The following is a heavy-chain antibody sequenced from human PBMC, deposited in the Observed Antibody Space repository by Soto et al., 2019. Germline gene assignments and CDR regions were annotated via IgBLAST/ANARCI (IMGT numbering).Heavy chain of an antibody. Sequence: SETLSLTCTVSGGSISSYYWSWIRQPPGKGLEWIGYIYYSGSTNYNPSLKSRVTISVDTSKNQFSLKLSSVTAADTAVYYCARRSGGYCSGGSCYRARYYYYYMDVWGKGTTVTVSS. CDR2: IYYSGST. V-gene: IGHV4-59*08. J-gene: IGHJ6*03. CDR1: GGSISSYY. D-gene: IGHD2-15*01. CDR3: ARRSGGYCSGGSCYRARYYYYYMDV.